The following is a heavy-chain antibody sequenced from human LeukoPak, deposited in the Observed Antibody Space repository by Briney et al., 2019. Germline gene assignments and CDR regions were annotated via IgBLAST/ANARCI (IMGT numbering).Heavy chain of an antibody. J-gene: IGHJ4*02. V-gene: IGHV3-49*04. CDR1: GFTFSTYA. Sequence: PGGSLRLSCAASGFTFSTYAMSWVRQAPGKGLQWVGSIRSKPYGGTAEYAASVRGRFTISRDDSKSTAYLQMNSLETEDTAVYYCSRDLKGHCSGGSCYGTFDYWGQGTLVTVSS. CDR2: IRSKPYGGTA. D-gene: IGHD2-15*01. CDR3: SRDLKGHCSGGSCYGTFDY.